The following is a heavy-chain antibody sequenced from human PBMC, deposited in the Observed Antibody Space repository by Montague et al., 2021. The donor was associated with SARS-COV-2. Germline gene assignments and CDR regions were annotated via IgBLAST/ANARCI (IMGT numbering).Heavy chain of an antibody. CDR3: ARESRLKYLEWSGSRYDYYGTDV. V-gene: IGHV4-59*01. D-gene: IGHD3-3*01. J-gene: IGHJ6*02. CDR1: GGSIGAYY. CDR2: ISSSGTT. Sequence: SETLSLTCTVSGGSIGAYYWSWIRQPPGKGPEWIAYISSSGTTNYNPSLKSRITVSVDTSRNQLSLKLSSVTAADSAVYYCARESRLKYLEWSGSRYDYYGTDVWGQGTTVTVSS.